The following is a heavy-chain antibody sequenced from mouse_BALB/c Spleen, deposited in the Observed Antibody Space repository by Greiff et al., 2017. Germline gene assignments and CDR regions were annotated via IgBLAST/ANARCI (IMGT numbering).Heavy chain of an antibody. CDR3: ARENYYGSSRYFDV. CDR2: ISSGGST. D-gene: IGHD1-1*01. Sequence: EVHLVESGGGLVKPGGSLKLSCAASGFTFSSYAMSWVRQTPEKRLEWVASISSGGSTYYPDSVKGRFTISRDNARNILYLQMSSLRSEDTAMYYCARENYYGSSRYFDVWGAGTTVTVSS. V-gene: IGHV5-6-5*01. J-gene: IGHJ1*01. CDR1: GFTFSSYA.